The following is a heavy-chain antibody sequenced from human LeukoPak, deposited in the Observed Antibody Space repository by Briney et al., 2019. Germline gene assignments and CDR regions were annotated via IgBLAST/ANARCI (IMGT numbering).Heavy chain of an antibody. CDR2: IRYDGSNK. CDR3: AKDQGVGWELLRGYYMDV. CDR1: GFTFSSYG. Sequence: GGSLRLSCAASGFTFSSYGMHWVRQAPGKGLEWVAFIRYDGSNKYYADSVKGRFTISRDNSKNTLYLQMNSLRAEDTAVYYCAKDQGVGWELLRGYYMDVWGKGTTVTVSS. J-gene: IGHJ6*03. V-gene: IGHV3-30*02. D-gene: IGHD1-26*01.